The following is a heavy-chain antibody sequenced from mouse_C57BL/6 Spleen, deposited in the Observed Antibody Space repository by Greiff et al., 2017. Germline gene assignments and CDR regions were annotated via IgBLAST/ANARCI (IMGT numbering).Heavy chain of an antibody. J-gene: IGHJ1*03. CDR2: IIPNNGGT. CDR3: ARRIGYYTFDV. V-gene: IGHV1-18*01. CDR1: GYTFTDYN. Sequence: EVQLQQSGPELVKPGASVKIPCKASGYTFTDYNMDWVKQSHGKSLEWIGDIIPNNGGTIYNQKFKGKATLTVDKSSSTAYMELRSLTSEDTAVYYCARRIGYYTFDVWGTGTTVTVSS. D-gene: IGHD2-12*01.